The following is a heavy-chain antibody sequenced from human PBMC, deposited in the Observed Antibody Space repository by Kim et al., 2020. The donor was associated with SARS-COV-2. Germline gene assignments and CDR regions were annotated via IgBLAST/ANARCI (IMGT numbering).Heavy chain of an antibody. CDR2: IYYSGST. J-gene: IGHJ4*02. Sequence: SETLSLTCTVSGGSISSYYWSWIRQPPGKGLEWIGYIYYSGSTNYNPSLKSRVTISVDTSKNQFSLKLSSVTAADTAVYYCARSTAVAGTALIDYWGQGTLVTVSS. D-gene: IGHD6-19*01. CDR3: ARSTAVAGTALIDY. V-gene: IGHV4-59*08. CDR1: GGSISSYY.